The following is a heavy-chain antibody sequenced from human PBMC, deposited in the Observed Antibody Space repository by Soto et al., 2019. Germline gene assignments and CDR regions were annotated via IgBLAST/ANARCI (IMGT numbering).Heavy chain of an antibody. J-gene: IGHJ4*02. V-gene: IGHV4-59*01. CDR3: ARGSAAGTKSPFDY. Sequence: PSETLSLTCAVSGGSISGYYWSWIRQSPGKGLERIGYIHYSGSTNYNPSLKSRVTISVDTSKNQLSLKLSSVTAADTAVYYCARGSAAGTKSPFDYWGQGTLVTVSS. CDR1: GGSISGYY. D-gene: IGHD6-13*01. CDR2: IHYSGST.